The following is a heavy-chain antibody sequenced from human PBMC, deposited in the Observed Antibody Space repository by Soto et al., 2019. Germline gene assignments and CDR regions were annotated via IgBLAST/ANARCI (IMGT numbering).Heavy chain of an antibody. J-gene: IGHJ4*02. Sequence: QVQLVQSGAEVKRPGASVKVSCKASGDMFTGFYLHWVRQAPGQGLEWMGWINPNNGVTTYAKNFQGRVTMTRDSSISTAYMELSSLRSDDTAVYFCAAAAIPVAGRHPDFWGQGTVVTVS. V-gene: IGHV1-2*02. CDR2: INPNNGVT. CDR1: GDMFTGFY. CDR3: AAAAIPVAGRHPDF. D-gene: IGHD6-19*01.